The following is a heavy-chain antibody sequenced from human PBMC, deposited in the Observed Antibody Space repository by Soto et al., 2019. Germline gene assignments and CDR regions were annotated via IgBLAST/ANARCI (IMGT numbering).Heavy chain of an antibody. V-gene: IGHV2-5*02. D-gene: IGHD6-13*01. Sequence: GPTLVQTTQTLTLTCTFSGFSLRTSGVGVGWIRQPPGKALEWLALIYWDDDKRYSPSLKSRLTITKDTSKNLVVLTITNMYPVDIATYYCAHRSSSWPQILYLGQGTLVSVSS. CDR2: IYWDDDK. J-gene: IGHJ4*02. CDR3: AHRSSSWPQILY. CDR1: GFSLRTSGVG.